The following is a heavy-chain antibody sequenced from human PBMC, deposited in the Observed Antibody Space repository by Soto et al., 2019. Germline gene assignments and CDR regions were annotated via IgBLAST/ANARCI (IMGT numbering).Heavy chain of an antibody. Sequence: PSETLSLTCTVSGDSITSSTYYWGWIRQPPGKGLEWIGSIYYSGSTYYNPSLNSRVTISVDTSRIHFSLKLISVTAADTAVYYCARQSYDSSDYFDYWGHGTLVSVS. D-gene: IGHD3-22*01. V-gene: IGHV4-39*01. CDR2: IYYSGST. J-gene: IGHJ4*01. CDR1: GDSITSSTYY. CDR3: ARQSYDSSDYFDY.